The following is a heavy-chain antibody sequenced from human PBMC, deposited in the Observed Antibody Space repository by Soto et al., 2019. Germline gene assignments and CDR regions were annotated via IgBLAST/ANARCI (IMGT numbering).Heavy chain of an antibody. J-gene: IGHJ6*02. CDR3: ARHESSSSSSYYYYGMDV. V-gene: IGHV5-51*01. D-gene: IGHD6-6*01. Sequence: GESLKISCKGSGYSFTSYWIGWVRQMPGKGLEWMGIIYPGDSDTRYSPSFQGQVTISADKSISTAYLQWSRLKASDTAMYYCARHESSSSSSYYYYGMDVWGQGTTVTVSS. CDR1: GYSFTSYW. CDR2: IYPGDSDT.